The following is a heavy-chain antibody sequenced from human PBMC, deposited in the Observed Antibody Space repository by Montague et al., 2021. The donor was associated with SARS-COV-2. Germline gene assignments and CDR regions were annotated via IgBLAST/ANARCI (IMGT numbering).Heavy chain of an antibody. V-gene: IGHV3-30*04. CDR1: GFTFRDYA. Sequence: SLRLSCAAPGFTFRDYAMHWVRQAPGKRLEWVAVISYDGSNKYYADSVKGRFTISRDNSKNTLYLQMNNLRAEDTAVYYCASDLSIYDSSAYYFQLDYWGQGTLVTVSS. CDR2: ISYDGSNK. J-gene: IGHJ4*02. CDR3: ASDLSIYDSSAYYFQLDY. D-gene: IGHD3-22*01.